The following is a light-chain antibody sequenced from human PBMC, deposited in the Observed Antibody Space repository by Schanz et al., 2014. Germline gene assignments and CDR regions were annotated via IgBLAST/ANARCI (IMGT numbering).Light chain of an antibody. Sequence: QSALTQPASVSGSPGQSITISCTGSSSDVGGYNFVSWYQHHPGQAPKLLIYDVSKRPSGVYTRFSGSKSGNTASLTISGLQAEDEADYSCCSYAGDNTLRFGGGTKLTVL. V-gene: IGLV2-23*02. CDR3: CSYAGDNTLR. CDR2: DVS. J-gene: IGLJ3*02. CDR1: SSDVGGYNF.